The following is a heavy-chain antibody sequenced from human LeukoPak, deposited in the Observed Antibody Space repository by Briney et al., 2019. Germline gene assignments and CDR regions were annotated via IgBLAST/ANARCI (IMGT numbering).Heavy chain of an antibody. V-gene: IGHV3-30*02. D-gene: IGHD2-15*01. CDR2: IWYDGTNK. J-gene: IGHJ4*02. CDR1: GFIFSNYG. CDR3: AKDGDCGGSCY. Sequence: GGSLRLSCAASGFIFSNYGMHWVRQAPGKGLEWVAFIWYDGTNKYYADSVKGRFTISRDKSKNTLYLQMNSLRVEDTAVYHCAKDGDCGGSCYWGQGTLVTVSS.